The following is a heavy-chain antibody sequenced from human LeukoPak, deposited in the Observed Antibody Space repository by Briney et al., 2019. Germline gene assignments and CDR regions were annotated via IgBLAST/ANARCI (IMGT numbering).Heavy chain of an antibody. CDR3: AKVPADSSSWFTYYFDY. Sequence: GGSLRLSCAASGFTFSSYAMSWVRQAPGKGLEWVSAISGSGGSTYYADSVRGRFTISRDNSKNTLYLQMNSLRAEDTAVYYCAKVPADSSSWFTYYFDYWGQGTLVTVSS. D-gene: IGHD6-13*01. CDR1: GFTFSSYA. J-gene: IGHJ4*02. V-gene: IGHV3-23*01. CDR2: ISGSGGST.